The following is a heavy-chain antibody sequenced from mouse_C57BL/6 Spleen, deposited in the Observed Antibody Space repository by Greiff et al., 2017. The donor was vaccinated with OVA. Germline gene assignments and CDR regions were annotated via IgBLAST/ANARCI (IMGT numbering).Heavy chain of an antibody. CDR2: IYPGNSDT. D-gene: IGHD1-1*01. V-gene: IGHV1-5*01. CDR3: TRGNYGSSYEVGDY. J-gene: IGHJ2*01. CDR1: GYTFTSYW. Sequence: EVQLQQSGTVLARPGASVKMSCKTSGYTFTSYWMHWVKQRPGQGLEWIGAIYPGNSDTSYNQKFKGKAKLTAVTSASTAYMELSSLTNEDSAVYYCTRGNYGSSYEVGDYWGQGTTLTVSS.